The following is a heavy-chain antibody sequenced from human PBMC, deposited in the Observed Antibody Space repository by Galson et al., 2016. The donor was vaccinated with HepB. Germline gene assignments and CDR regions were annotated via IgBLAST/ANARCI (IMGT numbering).Heavy chain of an antibody. D-gene: IGHD3-22*01. Sequence: SLRLSCAASGFTFSSYSLNWVRQAPGKGLEWVSYISSSSSTIYYADSVKGRFTVSRDNAKNSMFLQMNSLRDEDTAVDYCARGPMILVDRTNWLAPWGQGTLVIVSS. CDR1: GFTFSSYS. CDR2: ISSSSSTI. V-gene: IGHV3-48*02. J-gene: IGHJ5*02. CDR3: ARGPMILVDRTNWLAP.